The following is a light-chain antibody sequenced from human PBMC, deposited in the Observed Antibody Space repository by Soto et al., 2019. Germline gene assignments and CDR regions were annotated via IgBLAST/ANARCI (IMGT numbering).Light chain of an antibody. CDR1: ESVSSSY. CDR2: GAS. J-gene: IGKJ1*01. CDR3: QHYGSSLWT. V-gene: IGKV3-20*01. Sequence: EIVLTQSPGTLSLSPGERATLACRASESVSSSYLARYQQKPGQAPRLLIYGASSRATGIPDRFSGSGSGTDFTLTISRLEPEDFAVYYCQHYGSSLWTFGQGTKVEIK.